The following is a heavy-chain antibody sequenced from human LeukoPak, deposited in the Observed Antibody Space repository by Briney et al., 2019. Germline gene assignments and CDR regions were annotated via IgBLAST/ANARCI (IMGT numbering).Heavy chain of an antibody. V-gene: IGHV5-51*01. CDR1: GYSFSSYW. CDR3: AIMTSYGGTSYLDY. CDR2: VFPGASDT. J-gene: IGHJ4*02. D-gene: IGHD4-23*01. Sequence: GESLKISCKGFGYSFSSYWIAWVRQMPGKGLEWMGIVFPGASDTRYSPSFQGQVTISADKSISTAYLQWSSLKASDTAMYYCAIMTSYGGTSYLDYWGQGTLVTVSS.